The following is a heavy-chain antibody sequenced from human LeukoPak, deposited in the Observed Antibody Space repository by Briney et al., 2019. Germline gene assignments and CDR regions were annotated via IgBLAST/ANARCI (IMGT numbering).Heavy chain of an antibody. CDR1: GYTFTSYG. Sequence: ASVKVSCKASGYTFTSYGISWVRQAPGQGLEWMGWISAYSGNTNYAQKLQGRVTMTTDTSTSTAYMELSSLRSEDTAVYYCARTTHYDFWSGTPGYYMDVWGKGTTVTVSS. D-gene: IGHD3-3*01. CDR3: ARTTHYDFWSGTPGYYMDV. J-gene: IGHJ6*03. CDR2: ISAYSGNT. V-gene: IGHV1-18*01.